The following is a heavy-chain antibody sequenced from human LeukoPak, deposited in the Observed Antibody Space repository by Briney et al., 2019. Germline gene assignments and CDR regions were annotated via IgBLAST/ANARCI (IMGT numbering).Heavy chain of an antibody. CDR3: GRYGLGYYYMDV. CDR1: GFTFSSYE. D-gene: IGHD6-19*01. Sequence: GSLRLSCAASGFTFSSYEMNWVRQAPGKGLEWVSYISSSGSTIYYADSVKGRFTISRDNAKNSLYLQMNSLRAEDTAVYYCGRYGLGYYYMDVWGKGTTVTVSS. J-gene: IGHJ6*03. CDR2: ISSSGSTI. V-gene: IGHV3-48*03.